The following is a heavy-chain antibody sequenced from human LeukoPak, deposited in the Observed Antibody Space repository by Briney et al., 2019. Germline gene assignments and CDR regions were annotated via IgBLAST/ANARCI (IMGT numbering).Heavy chain of an antibody. D-gene: IGHD1-26*01. V-gene: IGHV3-21*01. J-gene: IGHJ4*02. CDR3: AREFDGSASGAGY. CDR1: GFTFSRYS. Sequence: GGSLRLSCAASGFTFSRYSMSWVRQAPGKGLEWVSSMSSSGLIYYGDSVKGRFTVSRDNAKRSLYLQMNSLRADDTAVYYCAREFDGSASGAGYWGQGTLVTVSS. CDR2: MSSSGLI.